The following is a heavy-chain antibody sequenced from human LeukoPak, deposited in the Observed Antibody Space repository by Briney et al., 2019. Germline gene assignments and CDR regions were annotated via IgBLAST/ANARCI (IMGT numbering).Heavy chain of an antibody. D-gene: IGHD3-22*01. V-gene: IGHV3-64*01. Sequence: GGPLRLSCAASGFTFSSYAMHWVRQAPGKGLEYVSAISSNGGSTYYANSVKGRFTISRDNSKNTLYLQMGSLRAEDMAVYYCARDNYYDSSGYFTSYYFDYWGQGTLVTVSS. CDR2: ISSNGGST. CDR3: ARDNYYDSSGYFTSYYFDY. CDR1: GFTFSSYA. J-gene: IGHJ4*02.